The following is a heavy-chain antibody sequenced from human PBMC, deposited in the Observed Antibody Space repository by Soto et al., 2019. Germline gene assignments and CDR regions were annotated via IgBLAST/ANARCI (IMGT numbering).Heavy chain of an antibody. Sequence: PVESLKISGNGSGYSFTSYWISWVRQMPGKGLEWMGRIDPSDSYTNYSPSFQGHVTISADKSISTAYLQWSSLKASDTAMYYCARHFTSGSYGMDVWGQGTTVTVSS. CDR1: GYSFTSYW. V-gene: IGHV5-10-1*01. J-gene: IGHJ6*02. D-gene: IGHD3-3*01. CDR2: IDPSDSYT. CDR3: ARHFTSGSYGMDV.